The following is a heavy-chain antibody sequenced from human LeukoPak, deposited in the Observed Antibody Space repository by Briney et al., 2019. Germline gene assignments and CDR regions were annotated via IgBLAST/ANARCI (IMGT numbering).Heavy chain of an antibody. CDR3: ARARLGDLDFFES. J-gene: IGHJ4*02. D-gene: IGHD3-16*01. CDR2: IIPFVGTP. CDR1: EGTFGSSA. Sequence: SVKVSCKASEGTFGSSAFSWVRQAPGQGLECMGRIIPFVGTPDYSQRFQGRVTIGRDKSTSTVYMQLSSLTSEDTAMYYCARARLGDLDFFESWGQGTLVTVSS. V-gene: IGHV1-69*04.